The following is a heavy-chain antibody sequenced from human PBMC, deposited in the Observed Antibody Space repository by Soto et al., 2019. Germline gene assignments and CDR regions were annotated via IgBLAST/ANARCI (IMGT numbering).Heavy chain of an antibody. J-gene: IGHJ4*02. CDR2: ISGSGGST. CDR1: GFTFSSYA. Sequence: GGSLRLSCAASGFTFSSYAMSWVRQAPGKGLEWVSAISGSGGSTYYADSVKGRFTISRDNSKNTLYLQMNSLRAEDTAVYYCAKCKNSRLERRCPFGYWGQGTLVTVSS. V-gene: IGHV3-23*01. D-gene: IGHD1-1*01. CDR3: AKCKNSRLERRCPFGY.